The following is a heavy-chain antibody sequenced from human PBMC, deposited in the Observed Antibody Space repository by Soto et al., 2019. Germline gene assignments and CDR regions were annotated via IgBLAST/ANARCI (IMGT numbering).Heavy chain of an antibody. Sequence: QVQLVESGGGVVQPGRSLRLSCAASGFTFSSYGMHWVRQASGKGLEWVAVISYDGSNKYYADSVKGRFTISRDNSKNTLYLQMNSLRAEDTAVYYCARSVAGTYYYYYGMDVWGQGTTVTVSS. CDR3: ARSVAGTYYYYYGMDV. J-gene: IGHJ6*02. CDR2: ISYDGSNK. V-gene: IGHV3-30*03. D-gene: IGHD6-19*01. CDR1: GFTFSSYG.